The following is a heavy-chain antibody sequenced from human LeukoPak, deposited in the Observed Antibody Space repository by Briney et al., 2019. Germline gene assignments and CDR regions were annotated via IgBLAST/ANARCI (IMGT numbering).Heavy chain of an antibody. CDR3: ASGAGSYSPDY. D-gene: IGHD3-10*01. CDR2: ISPNSGGT. Sequence: ASVKVSCKTSAYTFTAYYMHWVRQAPGQGLEWMGRISPNSGGTDYAQRFQGRVTMTRDTSITTAYMELSRLKSDDTAVYYCASGAGSYSPDYWGQGTPVTVSS. V-gene: IGHV1-2*06. J-gene: IGHJ4*02. CDR1: AYTFTAYY.